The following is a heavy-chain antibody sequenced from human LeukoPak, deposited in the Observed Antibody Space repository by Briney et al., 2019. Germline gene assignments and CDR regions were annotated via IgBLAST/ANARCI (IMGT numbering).Heavy chain of an antibody. D-gene: IGHD3-22*01. V-gene: IGHV1-2*02. J-gene: IGHJ4*02. CDR1: GYAFIGFY. CDR3: ARDKGRYYYDSSGHKLLDY. Sequence: ASVKVSCKASGYAFIGFYMHWVRQAPGHGLEWMGWINPNSGGTNYAQKFQGRVTRTRDTSISTAYMELSRLRSDDTAVYYCARDKGRYYYDSSGHKLLDYWGQGTLVTVSS. CDR2: INPNSGGT.